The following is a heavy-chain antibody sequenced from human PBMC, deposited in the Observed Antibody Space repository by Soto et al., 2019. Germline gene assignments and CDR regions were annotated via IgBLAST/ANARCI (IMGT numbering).Heavy chain of an antibody. CDR1: GGSFSGYY. V-gene: IGHV4-34*01. CDR3: ARGSGYYYYYYYYMDV. J-gene: IGHJ6*03. D-gene: IGHD3-3*01. CDR2: INHSGST. Sequence: SETLSLTCAVYGGSFSGYYWSWIRQPPGKGLEWIGEINHSGSTNYNPSLKSRVTISVDTSKNQFSLKLSSVTAADTAVYYCARGSGYYYYYYYYMDVWGKGTTVTVSS.